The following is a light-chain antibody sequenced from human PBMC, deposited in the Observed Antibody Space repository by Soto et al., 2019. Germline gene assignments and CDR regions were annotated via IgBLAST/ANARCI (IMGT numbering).Light chain of an antibody. CDR2: GAS. CDR1: ESVSDNY. CDR3: QQYGSSPLT. J-gene: IGKJ4*01. V-gene: IGKV3-20*01. Sequence: EIVLTQSPGTLSLSPGERATLSCRASESVSDNYLAWYQQRSGQAPRLVIYGASSRASAVPDRFSGSESGADFTLTMSRLEPEDFAVYYCQQYGSSPLTFGGGTKVEIK.